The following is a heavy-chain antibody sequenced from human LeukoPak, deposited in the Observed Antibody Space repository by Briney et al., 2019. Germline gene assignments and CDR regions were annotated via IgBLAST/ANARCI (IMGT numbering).Heavy chain of an antibody. Sequence: GSLRLSCAASGFTFSSYAMHWVRQAPGKGLEYVSAISSNGGSTYYANSVKGRFTISRDNSKNTLYLQMGSLRAEDTAVYYCAELGITMIGGVWGKGTTVTLSS. CDR1: GFTFSSYA. V-gene: IGHV3-64*01. CDR3: AELGITMIGGV. D-gene: IGHD3-10*02. CDR2: ISSNGGST. J-gene: IGHJ6*04.